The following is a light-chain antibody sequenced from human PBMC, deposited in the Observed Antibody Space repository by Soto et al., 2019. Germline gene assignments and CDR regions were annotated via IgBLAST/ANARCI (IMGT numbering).Light chain of an antibody. Sequence: EIVMTQSPATLSVSPGERATLSCRASQSVSSNLAWYQQKPGQAPRLLIYGASTRATGIPARFSDSGSGTEFTLTISSLQSEDFAVYHCQQYNNWPPRTFGQGTKVEIK. J-gene: IGKJ1*01. CDR1: QSVSSN. V-gene: IGKV3-15*01. CDR3: QQYNNWPPRT. CDR2: GAS.